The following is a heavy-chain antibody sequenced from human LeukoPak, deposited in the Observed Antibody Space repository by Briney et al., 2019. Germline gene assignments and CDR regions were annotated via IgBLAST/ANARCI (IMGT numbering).Heavy chain of an antibody. CDR2: INPNSGGT. Sequence: ASVKVSCKASGYTFTGYYMHWVRQAPGQGLEWMGWINPNSGGTNYAQKFQGGVTMTRDTSISTAYMELSRLRSDDTAVYYCARGGGRWLAYYYYYMDVWGKGTTVTVSS. J-gene: IGHJ6*03. D-gene: IGHD6-19*01. V-gene: IGHV1-2*02. CDR1: GYTFTGYY. CDR3: ARGGGRWLAYYYYYMDV.